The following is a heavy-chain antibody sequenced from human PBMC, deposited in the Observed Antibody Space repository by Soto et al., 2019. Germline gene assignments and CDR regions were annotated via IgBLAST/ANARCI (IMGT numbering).Heavy chain of an antibody. J-gene: IGHJ4*02. V-gene: IGHV1-18*03. Sequence: QVQLVQSGAEVKKPGASVKVSCKASGYTFTSYGIRCVRQAPGQGLEWMGWISAYNCNTHYAQKLQGRVTMTTDTSTSRAYMELMRLRSADMAVYDGAGEANYFDYWGKGTMVTVSS. D-gene: IGHD5-12*01. CDR2: ISAYNCNT. CDR3: AGEANYFDY. CDR1: GYTFTSYG.